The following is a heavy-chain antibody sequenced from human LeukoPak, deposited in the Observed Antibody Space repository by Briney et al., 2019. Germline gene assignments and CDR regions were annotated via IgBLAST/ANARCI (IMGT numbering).Heavy chain of an antibody. Sequence: PGGSLRLSCAASGFTFSSYSMNWVRQAPGKGLEWASSISSSSSYIYYADSVKGRFTISRDNAKNSLYLQMNSLRAEDTAVYYCARVTDFGSGSYPDYWGRGTLVTVSS. D-gene: IGHD3-10*01. CDR1: GFTFSSYS. CDR2: ISSSSSYI. V-gene: IGHV3-21*01. CDR3: ARVTDFGSGSYPDY. J-gene: IGHJ4*02.